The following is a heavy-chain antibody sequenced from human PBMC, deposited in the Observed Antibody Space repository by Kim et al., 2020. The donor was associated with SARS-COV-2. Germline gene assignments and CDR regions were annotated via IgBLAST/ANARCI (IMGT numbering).Heavy chain of an antibody. V-gene: IGHV4-39*01. CDR2: IYYSGST. CDR1: GCSISSSSYY. J-gene: IGHJ4*02. Sequence: SETLSLTCTVSGCSISSSSYYWGWIRQPPGKGLEWIGSIYYSGSTYYNPSLKSRVTISVYTSKNQFSLKLSSVTAADTAVYYCATVGYCSGGSSDCWGQG. CDR3: ATVGYCSGGSSDC. D-gene: IGHD2-15*01.